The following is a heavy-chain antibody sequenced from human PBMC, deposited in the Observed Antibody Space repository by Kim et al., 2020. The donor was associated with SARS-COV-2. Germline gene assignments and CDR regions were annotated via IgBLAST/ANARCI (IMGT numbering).Heavy chain of an antibody. D-gene: IGHD3-22*01. CDR1: GGTFSSYA. Sequence: SVKVSCKASGGTFSSYAISWVRQAPGQGLEWMGGIIPIFGTANYAQKFQGRVTITADESTSTAYMELSSLRSEDTAVYYCARVAQPYYYDSSGYYYFPFDYWGQGTLVTVSS. CDR2: IIPIFGTA. J-gene: IGHJ4*02. CDR3: ARVAQPYYYDSSGYYYFPFDY. V-gene: IGHV1-69*13.